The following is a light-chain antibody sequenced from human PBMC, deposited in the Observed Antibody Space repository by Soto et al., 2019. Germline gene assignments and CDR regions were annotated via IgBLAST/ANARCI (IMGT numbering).Light chain of an antibody. Sequence: EIVLTHAPRTLSMSPGERATLSCRASQTVSSSYLAWYQQKTGQAPSILIFGASSRAAGSAARICSSGGATTDSLPIISLLHPDDFAYYCRQHCHSPCTFGQGTKVDIK. V-gene: IGKV3-20*01. CDR3: RQHCHSPCT. CDR2: GAS. CDR1: QTVSSSY. J-gene: IGKJ1*01.